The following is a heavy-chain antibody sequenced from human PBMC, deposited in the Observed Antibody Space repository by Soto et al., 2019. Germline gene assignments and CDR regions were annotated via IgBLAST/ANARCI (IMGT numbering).Heavy chain of an antibody. CDR1: GFTFSSYS. J-gene: IGHJ6*02. Sequence: AGGSLRLSCAASGFTFSSYSMNWVRQAPGKGLEWVSSISSGSSYIYYADSVKGRFTISRDNAKNSLYLQMNSLRAEDTAVYYCASYNWNSNGMDVWGQGTTVTVSS. CDR3: ASYNWNSNGMDV. V-gene: IGHV3-21*01. CDR2: ISSGSSYI. D-gene: IGHD1-7*01.